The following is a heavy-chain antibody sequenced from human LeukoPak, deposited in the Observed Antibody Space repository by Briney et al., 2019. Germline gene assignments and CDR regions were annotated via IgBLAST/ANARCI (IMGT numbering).Heavy chain of an antibody. D-gene: IGHD3-10*01. V-gene: IGHV3-23*01. CDR3: AKGADLWFGESLPFDY. CDR2: ISGSGGST. Sequence: PGGSLRLSCRASGFTFSRYSMIWVRQAPGKGLEWVSVISGSGGSTYSAEFVKGRFTISRDNSKNTLYLQMNSLRAEDTAVYYCAKGADLWFGESLPFDYWGQGTLVTVSS. J-gene: IGHJ4*02. CDR1: GFTFSRYS.